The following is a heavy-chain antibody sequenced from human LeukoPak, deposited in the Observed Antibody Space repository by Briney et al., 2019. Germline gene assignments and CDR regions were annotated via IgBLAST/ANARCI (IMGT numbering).Heavy chain of an antibody. D-gene: IGHD2-2*01. Sequence: PGGSLRLSCAASGFTLADYGMSWVRQVPRKGLEWVSGINWRGGSTDYADSVQGRFTISRDNAKNSLYLQMNSLRAEDTAVYYCAKAVLETGYCSTSCPSDYWGQGTLVTVSS. CDR1: GFTLADYG. V-gene: IGHV3-20*04. CDR3: AKAVLETGYCSTSCPSDY. CDR2: INWRGGST. J-gene: IGHJ4*02.